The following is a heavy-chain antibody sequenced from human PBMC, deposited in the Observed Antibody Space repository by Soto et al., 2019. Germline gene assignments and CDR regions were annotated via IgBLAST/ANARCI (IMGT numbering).Heavy chain of an antibody. CDR3: AREDYGTFHHSFDP. CDR2: IDNTGTT. J-gene: IGHJ5*02. V-gene: IGHV4-59*01. CDR1: GGSLGGSY. D-gene: IGHD4-17*01. Sequence: SETLSLTCSVSGGSLGGSYWNWIRRPPGKGLEWIGYIDNTGTTNYNPSLKTRLTMSLDTSKNQFSLKLNSVTAADTAVYYCAREDYGTFHHSFDPWGQGTLVTVSS.